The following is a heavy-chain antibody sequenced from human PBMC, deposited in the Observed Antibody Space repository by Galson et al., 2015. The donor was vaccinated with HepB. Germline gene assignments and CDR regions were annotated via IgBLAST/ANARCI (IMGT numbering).Heavy chain of an antibody. Sequence: SLRLSCAASGFTFSSYAMHWVRQAPGKGLEWVAVISYDGSNKYYADSVKGRFTISRDNSKNTLYLQMNSLRAEDTAVYYCARVGTYSSSSGTGDYWGQGTLVTVSS. CDR1: GFTFSSYA. J-gene: IGHJ4*02. V-gene: IGHV3-30-3*01. D-gene: IGHD6-6*01. CDR3: ARVGTYSSSSGTGDY. CDR2: ISYDGSNK.